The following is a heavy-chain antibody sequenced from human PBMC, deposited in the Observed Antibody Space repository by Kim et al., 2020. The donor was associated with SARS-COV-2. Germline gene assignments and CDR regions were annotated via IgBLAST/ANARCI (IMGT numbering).Heavy chain of an antibody. J-gene: IGHJ4*02. CDR2: ISNSGSST. Sequence: GGSLRLSCAASGFTFSTYGMTWVRQAPGKGLEWVSSISNSGSSTYYADSVKGRFTITRDNSKNTLHLQMNSLRAEDTAVYYCAKGLRGSEDHWGQGTLVT. V-gene: IGHV3-23*01. CDR1: GFTFSTYG. D-gene: IGHD2-15*01. CDR3: AKGLRGSEDH.